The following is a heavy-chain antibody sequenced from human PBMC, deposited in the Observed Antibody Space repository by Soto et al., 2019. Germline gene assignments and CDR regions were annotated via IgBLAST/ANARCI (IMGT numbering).Heavy chain of an antibody. J-gene: IGHJ4*02. D-gene: IGHD4-4*01. CDR2: INPNSVGT. Sequence: QMQLVQSGAEVKKPGASVKVSCKASGYTFNGYYINGVRQAPGQGLEWMGWINPNSVGTNSAQKVQGWVTMTRDTSISTAYMELSRLRSDDTAGYYCVGDRGMATVPTLHFDFWVKGTLVTVSA. CDR3: VGDRGMATVPTLHFDF. CDR1: GYTFNGYY. V-gene: IGHV1-2*04.